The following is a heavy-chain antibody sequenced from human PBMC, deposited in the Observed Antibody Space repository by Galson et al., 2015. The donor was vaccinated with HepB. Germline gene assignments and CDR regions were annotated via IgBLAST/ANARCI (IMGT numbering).Heavy chain of an antibody. CDR2: IYYSGST. D-gene: IGHD2-2*01. CDR1: GGSISSYY. V-gene: IGHV4-59*01. Sequence: ETLSLTCTVSGGSISSYYWSWIRQPPGKGLEWIGYIYYSGSTNYNPSLKSRVTISVDTSKNQFSLKLSSVTAADTAVYYCARAFRYCGSTSCSGEYYYYMDVWGKGTTVTVSS. CDR3: ARAFRYCGSTSCSGEYYYYMDV. J-gene: IGHJ6*03.